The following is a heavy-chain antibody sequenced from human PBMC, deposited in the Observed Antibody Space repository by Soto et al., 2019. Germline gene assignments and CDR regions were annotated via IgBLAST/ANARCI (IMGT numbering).Heavy chain of an antibody. J-gene: IGHJ4*02. V-gene: IGHV3-9*01. Sequence: PGGSLRLSCAASGFTFDDYAMHWVRQAPGKGLEWVSGISWNSGSIGYADSVKGRFTISRDNAKNSLYLQMNSLRAEDTALYYCAKSIFARRALNGYCSSTSCYAGTSIDYWGQGTLVTVSS. D-gene: IGHD2-2*03. CDR3: AKSIFARRALNGYCSSTSCYAGTSIDY. CDR1: GFTFDDYA. CDR2: ISWNSGSI.